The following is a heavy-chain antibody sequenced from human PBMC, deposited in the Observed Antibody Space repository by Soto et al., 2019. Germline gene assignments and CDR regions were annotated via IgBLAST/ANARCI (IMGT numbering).Heavy chain of an antibody. CDR3: ARGPGSYNTFDL. V-gene: IGHV4-4*07. CDR2: IYSSGTT. J-gene: IGHJ5*02. CDR1: GGSISSYY. D-gene: IGHD3-10*01. Sequence: KPSETLSLTSVVSGGSISSYYWSWLRQSAGKGLEWIGRIYSSGTTNYNPSLKSRVTMAGDTSKNQFSLKLTSVTAADTAVYYCARGPGSYNTFDLWGQGTLVTVSS.